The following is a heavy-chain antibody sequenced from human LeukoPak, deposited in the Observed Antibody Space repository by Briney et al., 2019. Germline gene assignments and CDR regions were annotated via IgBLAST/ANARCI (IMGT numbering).Heavy chain of an antibody. CDR1: GFTFSSYA. CDR3: ATAEYCSTTSYYSPYYYYYMDV. J-gene: IGHJ6*03. D-gene: IGHD2-2*01. CDR2: ISSNGGST. V-gene: IGHV3-64*01. Sequence: HPGGSLRLSCAASGFTFSSYAMHWVRQAPGKGLEYVSAISSNGGSTYYANSVKGRFTISRDNSKNTLYLQMGSLRAEDMAVYYSATAEYCSTTSYYSPYYYYYMDVWGKGTTVTVSS.